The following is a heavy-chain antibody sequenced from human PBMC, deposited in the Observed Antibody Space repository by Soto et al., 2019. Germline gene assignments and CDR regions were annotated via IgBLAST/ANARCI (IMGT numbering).Heavy chain of an antibody. V-gene: IGHV1-46*01. D-gene: IGHD1-7*01. CDR2: INPSRGSA. CDR3: ARPLIGNTIDL. Sequence: ASVKVSCKASGYTFFKYFIHWVRQAPGQGLEWIGIINPSRGSATYGPIFQGRVSLTTDMPTSTVYMELSSLRSEDTAIYYCARPLIGNTIDLWGQRTSVTVSS. J-gene: IGHJ3*01. CDR1: GYTFFKYF.